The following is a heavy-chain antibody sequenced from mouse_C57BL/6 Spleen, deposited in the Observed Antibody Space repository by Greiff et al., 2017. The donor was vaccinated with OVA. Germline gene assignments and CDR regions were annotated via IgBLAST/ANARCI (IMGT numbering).Heavy chain of an antibody. CDR2: ISDGGSYT. D-gene: IGHD6-1*01. CDR1: GFTFSSYA. J-gene: IGHJ2*01. Sequence: EVQLVESGGGLVKPGGSLKLSCAASGFTFSSYAMSWVRQTPEKRLEWVATISDGGSYTYYPDHVQGRFTISRNNAKNNMYLQMSHLKSEDTAMYYCARASGADYWGQGTTLTVSS. V-gene: IGHV5-4*01. CDR3: ARASGADY.